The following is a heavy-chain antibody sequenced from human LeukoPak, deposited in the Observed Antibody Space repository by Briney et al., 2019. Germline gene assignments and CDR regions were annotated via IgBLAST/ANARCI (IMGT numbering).Heavy chain of an antibody. V-gene: IGHV3-21*01. CDR1: GFTFSSYS. Sequence: GGSLRLSCAASGFTFSSYSMNWVRQAPGKGLEWVSSISSSSSYIYYADSVKGRFTISRDNAKSSLYLQMNSLRAEDTAVYYCARTVTIFGVVIKGYYFDYWGQGTLVTVSS. CDR2: ISSSSSYI. J-gene: IGHJ4*02. D-gene: IGHD3-3*01. CDR3: ARTVTIFGVVIKGYYFDY.